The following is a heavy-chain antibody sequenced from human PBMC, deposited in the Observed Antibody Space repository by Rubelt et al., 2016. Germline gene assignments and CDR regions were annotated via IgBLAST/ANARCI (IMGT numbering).Heavy chain of an antibody. CDR2: IYHSGST. V-gene: IGHV4-30-2*01. D-gene: IGHD2-15*01. Sequence: QLQLQESGSGLVKPSQTLSLTCAVSGGSISSGGYSWSWIRQPPGKGLEWIGYIYHSGSTYYNPSPKSRVNRSVNRSKNQASLKLCAVTAADTAVYYCASSRGVVAATTSEHWFDPWGQGTLVTVSS. CDR1: GGSISSGGYS. J-gene: IGHJ5*02. CDR3: ASSRGVVAATTSEHWFDP.